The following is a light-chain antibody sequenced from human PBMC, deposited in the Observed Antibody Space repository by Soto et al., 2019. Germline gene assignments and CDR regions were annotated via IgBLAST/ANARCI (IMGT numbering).Light chain of an antibody. CDR2: AAS. CDR1: PDISSW. CDR3: QQANSFPWT. Sequence: DIQMTQSPSSVSASVGDRVPITCRASPDISSWLGWYQQKPRKAPKLLIYAASSLQRGVPSRFNGSGSGTEFTLTISSLQPEDFATYYCQQANSFPWTFGQGSKVEIK. J-gene: IGKJ1*01. V-gene: IGKV1-12*01.